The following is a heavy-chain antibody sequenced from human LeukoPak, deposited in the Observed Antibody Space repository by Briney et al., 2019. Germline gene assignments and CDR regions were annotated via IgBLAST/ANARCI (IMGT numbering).Heavy chain of an antibody. CDR2: MNPDGSEK. CDR1: GFSFSSYW. Sequence: GGSLRLSCAASGFSFSSYWMAWVRQAPGKGLEWVANMNPDGSEKKYAVSVKGRFTISRDNAGNSLYLQMNSLRAEDTAVYYCARVDYYYYYMDVWGKGTTVTVSS. J-gene: IGHJ6*03. V-gene: IGHV3-7*04. CDR3: ARVDYYYYYMDV.